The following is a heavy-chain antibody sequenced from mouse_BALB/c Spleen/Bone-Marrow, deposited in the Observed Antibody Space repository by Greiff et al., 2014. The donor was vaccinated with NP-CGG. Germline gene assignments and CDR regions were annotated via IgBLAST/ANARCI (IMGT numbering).Heavy chain of an antibody. CDR3: ARLRRYYGYFDY. D-gene: IGHD1-1*01. CDR1: GFTFSSFG. Sequence: VQLKESGGGLVQPGGSRKLSYAASGFTFSSFGMHWVRQAPEKGLEWVAYISSGSSTTYYADTVKGRFTISRDNPKNTLFLQMTSLRSEDTAMYYCARLRRYYGYFDYWGQGTTLTVSS. J-gene: IGHJ2*01. CDR2: ISSGSSTT. V-gene: IGHV5-17*02.